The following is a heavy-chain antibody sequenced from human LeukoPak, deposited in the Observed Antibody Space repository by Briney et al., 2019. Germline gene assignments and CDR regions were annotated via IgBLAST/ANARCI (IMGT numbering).Heavy chain of an antibody. J-gene: IGHJ4*02. Sequence: SETLSLTCTVSGGSISSYYWSWIRQPAGKGLEWIGRIYTSGSTNYNPSLKSRVTMSVDTSKNQFFLKLSSVTAADTAVYYCARERFRYSEFDYWGQGTLVTVSS. D-gene: IGHD2-15*01. CDR2: IYTSGST. CDR1: GGSISSYY. CDR3: ARERFRYSEFDY. V-gene: IGHV4-4*07.